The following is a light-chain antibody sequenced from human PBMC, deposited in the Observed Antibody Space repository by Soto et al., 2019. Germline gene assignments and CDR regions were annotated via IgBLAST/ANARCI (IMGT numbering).Light chain of an antibody. CDR2: DAS. J-gene: IGKJ1*01. CDR1: QSISSW. CDR3: QQYNSYSGT. V-gene: IGKV1-5*01. Sequence: DIQMTHSPSPLSASVGDRVTITCRASQSISSWLAWYQQKPGKAPKLLIYDASSLESGVPSRFSGSGSGTEFTLTISSLQPDDFATYYCQQYNSYSGTFGQGTKVDIK.